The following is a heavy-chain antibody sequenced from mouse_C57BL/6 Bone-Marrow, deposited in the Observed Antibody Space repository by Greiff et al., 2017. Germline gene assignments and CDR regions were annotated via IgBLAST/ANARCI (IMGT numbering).Heavy chain of an antibody. CDR3: ARENGRYYYAMAY. D-gene: IGHD1-1*01. Sequence: EVKLVESGGGLVKPGGSLKLSCAASGFTFSSYAMSWVRQTPEKRLEWVATISDGGSYTYYPDNVKGRFTIARDNAKNNLYLQMSHLKSEDTAMYYCARENGRYYYAMAYWGQGTSVTVSS. CDR1: GFTFSSYA. J-gene: IGHJ4*01. CDR2: ISDGGSYT. V-gene: IGHV5-4*01.